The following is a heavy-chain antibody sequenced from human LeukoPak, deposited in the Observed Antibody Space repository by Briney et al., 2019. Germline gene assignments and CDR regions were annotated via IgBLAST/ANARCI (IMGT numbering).Heavy chain of an antibody. CDR2: IYPGDSDT. Sequence: SGESLKISCKASGYTFTNYWIGWVRQMPGKGLEWMGIIYPGDSDTRYSPSFRGQVIISADKSIRTAYLQWTSLKASDTAMYYCAGHTGEGSHFQHWGQGSLVTVSS. V-gene: IGHV5-51*01. CDR1: GYTFTNYW. CDR3: AGHTGEGSHFQH. J-gene: IGHJ1*01. D-gene: IGHD3-16*01.